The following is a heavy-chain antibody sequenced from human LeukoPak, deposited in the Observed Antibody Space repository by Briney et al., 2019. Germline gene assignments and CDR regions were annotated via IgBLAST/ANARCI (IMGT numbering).Heavy chain of an antibody. CDR2: ISGSGGST. J-gene: IGHJ4*02. CDR3: AKVLLWFGELPYYFDY. D-gene: IGHD3-10*01. V-gene: IGHV3-23*01. CDR1: GFTFSSYA. Sequence: PGGSLRLSCAASGFTFSSYAMSWVRQAPGKGLEWDSAISGSGGSTYYADSVKGRFTISRDNSKNTLYLQMNSLRAEDTAVYYCAKVLLWFGELPYYFDYWGQGTLVTVSS.